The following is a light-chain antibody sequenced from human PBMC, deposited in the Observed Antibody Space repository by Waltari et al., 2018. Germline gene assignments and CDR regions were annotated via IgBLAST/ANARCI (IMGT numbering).Light chain of an antibody. CDR3: GTWDSSLSAVV. Sequence: QSVLTQPPSVSAAPGQTVTISCSGGSSNMGTQSVSWYQQLPATVPKPLIYDTNKRPSGIPDRFSGSKSGTSATLGITGLQTGDEADYYCGTWDSSLSAVVFGGGTKLTVL. CDR2: DTN. CDR1: SSNMGTQS. J-gene: IGLJ2*01. V-gene: IGLV1-51*01.